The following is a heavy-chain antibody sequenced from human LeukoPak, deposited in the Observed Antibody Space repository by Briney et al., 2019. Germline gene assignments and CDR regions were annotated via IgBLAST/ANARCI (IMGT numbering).Heavy chain of an antibody. Sequence: SETLSLTCTVSGGSISSYYWSWIRQPPGKGLEWIGYIYYSGSTNYNPSLKSRVTISVDTSKNQFSLKLSSVTAADTAVYYCARDRGVRGVGAFVIWGQGTMVTVSS. CDR3: ARDRGVRGVGAFVI. CDR2: IYYSGST. CDR1: GGSISSYY. D-gene: IGHD3-10*01. J-gene: IGHJ3*02. V-gene: IGHV4-59*01.